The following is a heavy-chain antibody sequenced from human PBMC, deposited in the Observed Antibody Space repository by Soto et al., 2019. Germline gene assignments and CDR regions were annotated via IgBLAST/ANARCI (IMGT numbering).Heavy chain of an antibody. CDR2: FRTSGDGGTT. CDR1: GFTLSSYS. CDR3: AKKVNSGPGSQYFDY. D-gene: IGHD3-10*01. Sequence: PXGSLRLSCSASGFTLSSYSMSWVRQAPGKGLEWVSGFRTSGDGGTTYYADSVKGRFTISRDNSKNMLFLQMNSLRAEDTAIYYCAKKVNSGPGSQYFDYWGQGSLVTVSS. V-gene: IGHV3-23*01. J-gene: IGHJ4*02.